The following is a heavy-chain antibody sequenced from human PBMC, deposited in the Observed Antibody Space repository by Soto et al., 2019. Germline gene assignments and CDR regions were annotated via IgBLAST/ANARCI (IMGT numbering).Heavy chain of an antibody. CDR1: GFTFSGYW. J-gene: IGHJ5*02. CDR2: IKQDGSEK. CDR3: ARGKGYFDP. V-gene: IGHV3-7*04. Sequence: EVQLVESGGGLVQTGGSLRLSCAASGFTFSGYWMSWVRQVPGEGPEWVANIKQDGSEKYYVNSVRGRFTISRDNAKNSLYLQMSSLRVDDTAVYYCARGKGYFDPWGQGTLVTVSS. D-gene: IGHD1-1*01.